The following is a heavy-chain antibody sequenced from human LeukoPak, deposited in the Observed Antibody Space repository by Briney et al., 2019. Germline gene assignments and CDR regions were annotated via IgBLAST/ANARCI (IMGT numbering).Heavy chain of an antibody. CDR3: ARDRDYSKTERGFDY. CDR2: INPDSGET. V-gene: IGHV1-2*02. J-gene: IGHJ4*02. D-gene: IGHD4-11*01. Sequence: ASVKVSCKTSGHTITDCYIHWVRQAPGQGLEWMGWINPDSGETKSAKKFQGRVTMTGDTSISTAYMELSRVTSDDTAVYYCARDRDYSKTERGFDYWGQGTPVTVSS. CDR1: GHTITDCY.